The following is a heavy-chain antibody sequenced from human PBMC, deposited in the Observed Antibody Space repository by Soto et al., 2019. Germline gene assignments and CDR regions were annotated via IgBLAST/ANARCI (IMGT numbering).Heavy chain of an antibody. CDR1: GYTFTSYG. V-gene: IGHV1-18*01. CDR2: ISAYNGST. D-gene: IGHD3-22*01. CDR3: ARDRLITMIVVPDY. Sequence: ASVKVSCKASGYTFTSYGISWVRQAPGQGLEWMGWISAYNGSTNYAQKLQGRVTMTTDTSTSTAYMELRSLRSDDTAVYYCARDRLITMIVVPDYWGQGTLVTVSS. J-gene: IGHJ4*02.